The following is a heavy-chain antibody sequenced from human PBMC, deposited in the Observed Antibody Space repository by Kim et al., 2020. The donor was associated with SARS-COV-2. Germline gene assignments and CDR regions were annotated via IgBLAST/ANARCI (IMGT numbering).Heavy chain of an antibody. V-gene: IGHV1-69*13. D-gene: IGHD3-22*01. CDR3: ASPNDSSVSQYYGMDV. J-gene: IGHJ6*02. CDR1: GGTFSSYA. CDR2: IIPIFGTA. Sequence: SVKVSCKASGGTFSSYAISWVRQAPGQGLEWMGGIIPIFGTANYAQKFQGRVTITADESTSTAYMELSSLRSEDTAVYYCASPNDSSVSQYYGMDVWGQGTTVTVSS.